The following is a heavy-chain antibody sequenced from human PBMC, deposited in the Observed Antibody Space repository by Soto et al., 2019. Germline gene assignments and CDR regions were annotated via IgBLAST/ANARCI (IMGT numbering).Heavy chain of an antibody. CDR1: GGSFSGYY. CDR3: AREEKYYNFLAAYLTYSFYYLDG. J-gene: IGHJ6*03. V-gene: IGHV4-34*01. CDR2: IDHSGST. D-gene: IGHD3-9*01. Sequence: QVQLQQWGAGLLKPSETLSLTCAVYGGSFSGYYWSWIRQPPGKGLEWLGDIDHSGSTTYNPSLKRRVTTSTDTAKNQVSLKLSSVTAADTAVYYCAREEKYYNFLAAYLTYSFYYLDGWGKGTTVTVSS.